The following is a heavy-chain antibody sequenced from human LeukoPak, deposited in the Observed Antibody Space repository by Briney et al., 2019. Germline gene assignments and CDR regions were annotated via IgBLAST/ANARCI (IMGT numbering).Heavy chain of an antibody. Sequence: PSETLSLTCAVSVYSFTSGYYWGWLRQPPGKGLEGIGNIYHNGNSYYNPSLKSRVTISVDTSKNQYSLKLISLTAADTAVYYCATLGNRGSDQWGQGTLVTVSS. V-gene: IGHV4-38-2*01. J-gene: IGHJ4*02. CDR1: VYSFTSGYY. D-gene: IGHD3-10*01. CDR3: ATLGNRGSDQ. CDR2: IYHNGNS.